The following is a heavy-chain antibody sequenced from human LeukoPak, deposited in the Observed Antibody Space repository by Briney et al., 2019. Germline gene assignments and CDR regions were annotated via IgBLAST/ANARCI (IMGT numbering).Heavy chain of an antibody. V-gene: IGHV4-59*08. CDR1: GFPFSSYS. CDR2: ISDSGNT. Sequence: GSLRLSCAASGFPFSSYSMNWVRQPPGKGLEWIGYISDSGNTNYNPSLKSRVTISVDTSKNQFSLKLSSVTAADTAVYYCARRSASWHAFDIWGQGTMVTVSS. CDR3: ARRSASWHAFDI. D-gene: IGHD2-15*01. J-gene: IGHJ3*02.